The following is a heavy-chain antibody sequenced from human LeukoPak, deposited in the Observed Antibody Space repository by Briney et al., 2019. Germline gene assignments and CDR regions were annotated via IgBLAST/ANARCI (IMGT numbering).Heavy chain of an antibody. J-gene: IGHJ4*02. Sequence: ASVKVSCKASGYTFTCYYMHWVLQAPGQGLEWMGIINPSGSSTSYAQNFQGRVTMTRDTSTSTVYMELSSLRSEDTAVYYCARGPLGSSSWYFLDPYFDYWGQGTLVTVSS. D-gene: IGHD6-13*01. CDR3: ARGPLGSSSWYFLDPYFDY. V-gene: IGHV1-46*01. CDR1: GYTFTCYY. CDR2: INPSGSST.